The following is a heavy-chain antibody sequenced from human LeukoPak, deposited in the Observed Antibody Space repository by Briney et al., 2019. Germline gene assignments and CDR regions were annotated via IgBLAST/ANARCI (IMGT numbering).Heavy chain of an antibody. CDR1: GFTFSSSA. J-gene: IGHJ3*02. Sequence: GGSLRLSCAASGFTFSSSAMSWVRQAPGKGLEWVSTITGSGGSTYYADSVKGRFTISRDNSKNTLHLQMNSLRAEDTAVYYCAKRLVAYDAFDIWGQGTMVTASS. D-gene: IGHD6-6*01. CDR2: ITGSGGST. CDR3: AKRLVAYDAFDI. V-gene: IGHV3-23*01.